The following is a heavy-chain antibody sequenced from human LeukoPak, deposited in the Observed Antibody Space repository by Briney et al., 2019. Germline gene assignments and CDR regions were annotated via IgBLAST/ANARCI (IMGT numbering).Heavy chain of an antibody. CDR3: ARSKSYSSGWTDFDY. V-gene: IGHV3-13*01. CDR1: GFTFSSHD. Sequence: TGGSLRLSCAASGFTFSSHDMHWVRHPTGKGLEWVSVIGTAGNTYYADSVKGRFTISRENAKNSLYLQMDNLRAGDTAVYYCARSKSYSSGWTDFDYWGQGTLVAVSS. CDR2: IGTAGNT. J-gene: IGHJ4*02. D-gene: IGHD6-19*01.